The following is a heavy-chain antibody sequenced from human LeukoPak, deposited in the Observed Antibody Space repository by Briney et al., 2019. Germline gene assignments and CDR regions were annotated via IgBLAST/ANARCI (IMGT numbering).Heavy chain of an antibody. CDR3: ARPREKGTTGTTGAFDI. J-gene: IGHJ3*02. Sequence: SETLSLTCTVSGDSFRSYYWSWIRQPPGKGLEWMGYIYYSGSTNYNPSLKSRVTISVDTSKNQFSLKLSSVTAADTAVYYCARPREKGTTGTTGAFDIWGQGAMVTVSS. V-gene: IGHV4-59*01. D-gene: IGHD1-1*01. CDR1: GDSFRSYY. CDR2: IYYSGST.